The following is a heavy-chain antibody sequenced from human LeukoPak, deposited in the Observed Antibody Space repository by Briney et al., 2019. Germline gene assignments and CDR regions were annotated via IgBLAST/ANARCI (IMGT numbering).Heavy chain of an antibody. J-gene: IGHJ4*02. D-gene: IGHD5-12*01. CDR1: GFTFSNHW. Sequence: GGSLRLSCAASGFTFSNHWMTWVRQAPGKGLEWVAHINQDGSEERYMDSVKARFTISRENAKNSLSLQMNSLRAEDTAVYYCVRDGGVSGYDLLDYWGQGTLVTVSS. V-gene: IGHV3-7*01. CDR3: VRDGGVSGYDLLDY. CDR2: INQDGSEE.